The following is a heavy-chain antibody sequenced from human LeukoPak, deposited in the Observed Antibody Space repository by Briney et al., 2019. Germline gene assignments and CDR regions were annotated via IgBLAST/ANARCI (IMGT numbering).Heavy chain of an antibody. Sequence: GESLKISCKGSGYSFTSYWIGWVRQMPGKGLEWMGIIYPGDSDTRYSPSFQGQVTISADKSISTAYLQWSSLKASDTAMYYCARHDHYDILTGFDYGMDVWGQGTTVTVSS. CDR2: IYPGDSDT. V-gene: IGHV5-51*01. CDR3: ARHDHYDILTGFDYGMDV. D-gene: IGHD3-9*01. J-gene: IGHJ6*02. CDR1: GYSFTSYW.